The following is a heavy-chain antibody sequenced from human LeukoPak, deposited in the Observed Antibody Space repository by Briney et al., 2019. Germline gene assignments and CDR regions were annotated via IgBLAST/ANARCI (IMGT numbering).Heavy chain of an antibody. J-gene: IGHJ5*02. V-gene: IGHV3-11*03. CDR1: GFTFSDYY. CDR3: ARSIQVNWFDP. CDR2: ISSSSSYT. D-gene: IGHD2-21*01. Sequence: GGSLRLSCAASGFTFSDYYMSWIRQAPGKGLEWVSYISSSSSYTNYADSVKGRFTISRDNAKNSLYLQMNSLRAEDTAVYCCARSIQVNWFDPWGQGTLVTVSS.